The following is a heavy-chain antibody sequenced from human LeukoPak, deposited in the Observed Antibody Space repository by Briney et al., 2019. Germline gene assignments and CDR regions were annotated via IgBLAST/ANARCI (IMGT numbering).Heavy chain of an antibody. CDR2: IYPGDSDT. CDR1: GYSFTNYW. CDR3: ARLYGSGSYYNMQGNRFDP. J-gene: IGHJ5*02. D-gene: IGHD3-10*01. V-gene: IGHV5-51*01. Sequence: GESLKISCQGSGYSFTNYWIGWVRQMPGKGLEWMGIIYPGDSDTRYSPSFQGQVTISADKSISTAYLQWSTLKASDTAMYYCARLYGSGSYYNMQGNRFDPWGQGTLVTVSS.